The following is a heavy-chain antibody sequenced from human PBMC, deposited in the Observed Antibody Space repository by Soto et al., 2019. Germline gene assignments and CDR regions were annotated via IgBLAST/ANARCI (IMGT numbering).Heavy chain of an antibody. D-gene: IGHD2-15*01. CDR3: ARDPALGGPFDY. J-gene: IGHJ4*02. V-gene: IGHV1-18*01. Sequence: QVQLVQSGAEVKKPGASVKVSCKASGYTFTSYGISWVRQAPGQGLEWMGWISAHNGNTNYAQKLQGRVTMTTDTSTSTDYMELRILRTDDTAVYYGARDPALGGPFDYWGQGTLVSVSS. CDR1: GYTFTSYG. CDR2: ISAHNGNT.